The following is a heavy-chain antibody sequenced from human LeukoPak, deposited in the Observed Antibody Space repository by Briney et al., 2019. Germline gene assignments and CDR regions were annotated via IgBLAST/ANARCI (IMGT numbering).Heavy chain of an antibody. CDR3: ARGEWEIGLFFDY. J-gene: IGHJ4*02. V-gene: IGHV4-61*05. CDR2: IYYSGST. Sequence: SETLSLTCTVSGGSISSSSSYWGWIRQPPGKGLEWIGYIYYSGSTDYNPSLKSRVTISLDTSKNQFSLKLSSVTAADTAVYYCARGEWEIGLFFDYWGQGTLVTVSS. CDR1: GGSISSSSSY. D-gene: IGHD1-26*01.